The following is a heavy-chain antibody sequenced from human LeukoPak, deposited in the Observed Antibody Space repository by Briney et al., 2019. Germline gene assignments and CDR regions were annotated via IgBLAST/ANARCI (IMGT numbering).Heavy chain of an antibody. CDR3: ARDLGDVVTATPDAFDI. D-gene: IGHD2-21*02. CDR1: GFTVSSNY. CDR2: IYSGGST. Sequence: GGSLRLSCAASGFTVSSNYMSWVRQAPGKGLEWVSVIYSGGSTYYADSVKGRFTISRDNSKNTLYLQMNSLRAEDTAVYYCARDLGDVVTATPDAFDIWGQGTMVTVSS. J-gene: IGHJ3*02. V-gene: IGHV3-66*01.